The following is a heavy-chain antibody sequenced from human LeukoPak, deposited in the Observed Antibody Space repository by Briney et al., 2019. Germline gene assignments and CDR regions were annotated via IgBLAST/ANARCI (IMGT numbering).Heavy chain of an antibody. Sequence: ASVKVSCQASGYTFTRYGISWVRQAPGQGLEWMGWISAYNGNTNYAQKLQGRVTMTTDTSTSTAYMELRSLRSDDTAVYYCARALHPKYNWNYRYWGQGTLVTVSS. CDR2: ISAYNGNT. V-gene: IGHV1-18*01. CDR1: GYTFTRYG. D-gene: IGHD1-7*01. CDR3: ARALHPKYNWNYRY. J-gene: IGHJ4*02.